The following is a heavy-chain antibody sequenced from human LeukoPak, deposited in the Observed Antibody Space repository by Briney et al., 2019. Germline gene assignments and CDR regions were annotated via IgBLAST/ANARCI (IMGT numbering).Heavy chain of an antibody. V-gene: IGHV3-74*01. CDR3: ARALVAGVTLNALDI. CDR1: RFSFSSYW. D-gene: IGHD2-15*01. Sequence: PGGSLRLSCAASRFSFSSYWMHWVRQAPGKGLVWVARIQYDGSTTNYADSVKGRSTISRDNAKKTLYVQMNSLRAEDTAVYYCARALVAGVTLNALDIWGQGTMVTVSS. J-gene: IGHJ3*02. CDR2: IQYDGSTT.